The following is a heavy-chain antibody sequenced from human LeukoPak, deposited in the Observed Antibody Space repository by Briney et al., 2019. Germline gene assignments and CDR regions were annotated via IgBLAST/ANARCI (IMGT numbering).Heavy chain of an antibody. CDR1: GYSFTKNW. Sequence: GESLKISCKGSGYSFTKNWIGWVRQMPGKGLEWMGIIYPPDSDTRYGRSFQGQVTISADKSISTAYLQWSSLKASDTAMYYCARRFLGDYYYYMDVWGKGTTVTVSS. CDR2: IYPPDSDT. D-gene: IGHD3-3*01. J-gene: IGHJ6*03. V-gene: IGHV5-51*01. CDR3: ARRFLGDYYYYMDV.